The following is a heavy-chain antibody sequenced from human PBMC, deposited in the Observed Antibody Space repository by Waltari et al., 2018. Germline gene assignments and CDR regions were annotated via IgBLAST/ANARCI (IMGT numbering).Heavy chain of an antibody. D-gene: IGHD3-22*01. J-gene: IGHJ4*02. V-gene: IGHV1-46*01. CDR1: GYTFPRYF. CDR3: ARSTYYYDSSGYYPLGG. Sequence: QVQLVQSGAEVKKPGASVKVSCKASGYTFPRYFMHWVPQAPGQGLEWMGISNPSGGSQSYAQKFQGRVTMTRDTSTSTVYMELSSLRAEDTAVYYCARSTYYYDSSGYYPLGGWGQGTLVTVSS. CDR2: SNPSGGSQ.